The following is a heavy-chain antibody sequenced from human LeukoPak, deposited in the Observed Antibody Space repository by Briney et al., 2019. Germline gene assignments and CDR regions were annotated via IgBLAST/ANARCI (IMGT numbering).Heavy chain of an antibody. J-gene: IGHJ5*02. D-gene: IGHD6-6*01. V-gene: IGHV1-2*06. Sequence: ASVKVSCKASGYTFTGYYMHWVRQAPGQGLEWMGRINPNSGGTNYAQKFQGRVTMTRDTSISTAYMELSRLGSDDTAVYYCARQLVWGNWFDPWGQGTLVTVSS. CDR1: GYTFTGYY. CDR3: ARQLVWGNWFDP. CDR2: INPNSGGT.